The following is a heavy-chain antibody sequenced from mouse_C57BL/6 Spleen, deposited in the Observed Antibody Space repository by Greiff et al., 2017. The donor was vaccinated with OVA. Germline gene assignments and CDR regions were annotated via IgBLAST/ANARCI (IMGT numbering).Heavy chain of an antibody. CDR3: ATYYSNPFAY. J-gene: IGHJ3*01. D-gene: IGHD2-5*01. CDR2: IYPGSGST. V-gene: IGHV1-55*01. CDR1: GYTFTSYW. Sequence: VQLQQPGAELVKPGASVKMSCKASGYTFTSYWIPWVKQRPGQGLEWIGVIYPGSGSTNYNEKFKSKATLTVDTSSSTAYMQLSSLTSEDSAVYYCATYYSNPFAYWGQGTMVTVSA.